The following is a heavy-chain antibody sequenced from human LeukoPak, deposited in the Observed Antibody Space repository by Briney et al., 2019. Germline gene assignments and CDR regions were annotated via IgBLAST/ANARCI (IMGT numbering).Heavy chain of an antibody. D-gene: IGHD3-10*01. Sequence: SETLSLTCTVSGYSVSSGYFWGWIRQPPGKGLEWIGSVYHSGSTYYNPSLKSRVTIPVDTSKNQFSLKLSSVTAADTAVYYCARDLQRDYGSGRYSVWGQGTLVTVSS. CDR2: VYHSGST. CDR1: GYSVSSGYF. J-gene: IGHJ4*02. V-gene: IGHV4-38-2*02. CDR3: ARDLQRDYGSGRYSV.